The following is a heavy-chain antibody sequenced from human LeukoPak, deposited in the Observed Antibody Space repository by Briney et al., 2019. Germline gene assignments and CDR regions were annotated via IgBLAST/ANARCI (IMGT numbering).Heavy chain of an antibody. V-gene: IGHV1-69*04. CDR2: SIPILGIA. J-gene: IGHJ4*02. D-gene: IGHD3-10*02. CDR3: ASPGFRHMYGVESVGLDY. Sequence: SVKVSCKASGGTFSSYAISWVRQAPGQGLEWMGRSIPILGIANCAQKFQGRVTITADKSTSTAYMELSSLRSEDTAVYYCASPGFRHMYGVESVGLDYWGQGTLVTVSS. CDR1: GGTFSSYA.